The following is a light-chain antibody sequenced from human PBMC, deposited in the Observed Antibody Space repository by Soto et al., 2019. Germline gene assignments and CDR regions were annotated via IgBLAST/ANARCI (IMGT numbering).Light chain of an antibody. CDR2: RAS. Sequence: EIGLTQSACTLSWSPGERATLSWRASQSVSSNYLAWYQQKNGQAPKVLIYRASSRATGIPDRFSGSGYGTDFNLTISRLETEDFAVYYCQQYGTSPRTFGQGTKVDIK. V-gene: IGKV3-20*01. CDR1: QSVSSNY. CDR3: QQYGTSPRT. J-gene: IGKJ1*01.